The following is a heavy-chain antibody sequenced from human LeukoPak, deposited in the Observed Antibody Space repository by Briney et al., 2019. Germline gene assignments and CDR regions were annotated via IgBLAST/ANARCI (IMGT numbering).Heavy chain of an antibody. Sequence: SETLSLTCTVSGGSISSYYWSWIRQPPGKGLEWIGYIYYSGSTNYNPSLKSRVTISVDTSKNQFSLKLSSVTAADTAVYYCARTRLEGYYYYGMDVWGQGTTVTVSS. CDR2: IYYSGST. V-gene: IGHV4-59*01. J-gene: IGHJ6*02. CDR3: ARTRLEGYYYYGMDV. D-gene: IGHD1-1*01. CDR1: GGSISSYY.